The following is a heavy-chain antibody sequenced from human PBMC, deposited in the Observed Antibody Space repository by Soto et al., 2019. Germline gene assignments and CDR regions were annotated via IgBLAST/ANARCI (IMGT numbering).Heavy chain of an antibody. CDR1: GFTVSSNY. CDR3: AVNYYGSGSYWSYYDY. J-gene: IGHJ4*02. Sequence: EVQLVETGGGLIQPGGSLRLSCAASGFTVSSNYMSWVRQAPGKWLEWVSVIYSGGSTYYADSVKGRFTISRDNSKNTLYLQMNSLRAEDTAVYYCAVNYYGSGSYWSYYDYWGQGTLVTVSS. D-gene: IGHD3-10*01. V-gene: IGHV3-53*02. CDR2: IYSGGST.